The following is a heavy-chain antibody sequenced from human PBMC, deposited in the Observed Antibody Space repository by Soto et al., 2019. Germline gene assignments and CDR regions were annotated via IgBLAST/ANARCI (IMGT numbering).Heavy chain of an antibody. Sequence: QVQLQESGPGQVKPSQTLSLTCTVSGGSITTGEYYWTWIRQPPGKGLEWIGYIFNNGDTSYNTSRQSRLAISIDTSRTQFTLRLSSVTAADTAVYYCASGTTGGSCYSVWGRGTLVTVSS. D-gene: IGHD2-15*01. CDR2: IFNNGDT. J-gene: IGHJ4*02. CDR3: ASGTTGGSCYSV. V-gene: IGHV4-30-4*01. CDR1: GGSITTGEYY.